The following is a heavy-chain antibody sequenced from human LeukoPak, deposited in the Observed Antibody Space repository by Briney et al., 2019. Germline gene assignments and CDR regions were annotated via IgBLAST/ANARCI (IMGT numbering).Heavy chain of an antibody. J-gene: IGHJ4*02. CDR2: ISSSGSTI. CDR1: GSTFSSYE. Sequence: PGGSLRLSCAASGSTFSSYEMNWVRQAPGKGLEWVSYISSSGSTIYYADSVKGRFTISRDNAKNSLYLQMNSLRAEDTAVYYCASLKLPYYDFGRDQIDYWGQGTLVTVSS. D-gene: IGHD3-3*01. V-gene: IGHV3-48*03. CDR3: ASLKLPYYDFGRDQIDY.